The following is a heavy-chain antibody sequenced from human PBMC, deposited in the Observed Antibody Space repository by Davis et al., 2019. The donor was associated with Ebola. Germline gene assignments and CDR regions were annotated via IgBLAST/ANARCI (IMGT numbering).Heavy chain of an antibody. D-gene: IGHD3-3*01. CDR3: AKLGETYYDFWSGYSGYYYGMDV. CDR2: ISYDGSNK. Sequence: PGGSLRLSCAASGFTFSSYGMHWVRQAPGKGLEWVAVISYDGSNKYYADSVKGRFTISRDNSKNTLYLQMNSLRAEDTAVYYCAKLGETYYDFWSGYSGYYYGMDVWGQGTTVTVSS. J-gene: IGHJ6*02. V-gene: IGHV3-30*18. CDR1: GFTFSSYG.